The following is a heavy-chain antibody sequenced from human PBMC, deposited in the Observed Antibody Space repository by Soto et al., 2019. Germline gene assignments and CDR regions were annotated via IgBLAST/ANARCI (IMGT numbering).Heavy chain of an antibody. J-gene: IGHJ4*02. CDR3: AREGFWSGYSLDY. Sequence: SETLSLTCTVSGGSISSYYWSWIRQPPGKGLEWIGYIYYSGSTNYNPSLKSRVTISVDTSKNQFSLKLSSVTAADTAVYYCAREGFWSGYSLDYWGQGTLVTVSS. CDR1: GGSISSYY. CDR2: IYYSGST. D-gene: IGHD3-3*01. V-gene: IGHV4-59*01.